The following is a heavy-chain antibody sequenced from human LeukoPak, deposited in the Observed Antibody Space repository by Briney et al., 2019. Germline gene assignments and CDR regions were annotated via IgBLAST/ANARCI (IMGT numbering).Heavy chain of an antibody. CDR1: GGSVSSGSYY. V-gene: IGHV4-61*01. CDR2: IYYSGST. CDR3: ARESGEGYFVY. Sequence: PSETLSLTCTVSGGSVSSGSYYWSWIRQPPGKGLEWIGYIYYSGSTNYNPSLKSRVTISVHTSKNQFSLKLSSVTAADTAVYYCARESGEGYFVYWGQGTQVTVSS. J-gene: IGHJ4*02. D-gene: IGHD2-15*01.